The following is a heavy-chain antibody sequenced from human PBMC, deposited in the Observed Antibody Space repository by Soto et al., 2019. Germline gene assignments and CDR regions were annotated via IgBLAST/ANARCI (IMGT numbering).Heavy chain of an antibody. V-gene: IGHV3-33*01. D-gene: IGHD6-19*01. Sequence: PGGSLRLSCAASGFTFSSYGMHWVRQAPGKGLEWVAVIWYDGRNKYYADSVKGRFTISRDNSKNTVYLQMNSLRAEDTAVYYCARGFLPPGSSGWYHYFDYWGQGTLVTVSS. CDR3: ARGFLPPGSSGWYHYFDY. J-gene: IGHJ4*02. CDR2: IWYDGRNK. CDR1: GFTFSSYG.